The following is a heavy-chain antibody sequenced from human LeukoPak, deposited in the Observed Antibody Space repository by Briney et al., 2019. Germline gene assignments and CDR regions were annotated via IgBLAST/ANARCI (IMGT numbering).Heavy chain of an antibody. Sequence: GGSLRLSCAASGFTFSSYAMSWVRQAPGKGLKWVSIISGTGGSTYYADSVKGRFTISRDDSKNTLYLQMNSLRAEDTAAYYCASLRSVVVVAAFDYWGQGTLVTVSS. V-gene: IGHV3-23*01. CDR2: ISGTGGST. J-gene: IGHJ4*02. D-gene: IGHD2-15*01. CDR1: GFTFSSYA. CDR3: ASLRSVVVVAAFDY.